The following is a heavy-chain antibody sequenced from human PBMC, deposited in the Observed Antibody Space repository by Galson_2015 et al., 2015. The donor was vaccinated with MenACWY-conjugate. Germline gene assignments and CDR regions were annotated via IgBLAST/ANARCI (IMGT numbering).Heavy chain of an antibody. CDR2: IYSGGST. V-gene: IGHV3-66*02. D-gene: IGHD1-26*01. CDR1: GFTVNSYY. Sequence: SLRLSCAASGFTVNSYYMSWFRQAPGKGLEWVSLIYSGGSTYYADSVKGRFTISRDNSKNTLYLQMNSLRAEDTAVYYCARVLRAIVGATRGAFDIWGQGTMVTVSS. J-gene: IGHJ3*02. CDR3: ARVLRAIVGATRGAFDI.